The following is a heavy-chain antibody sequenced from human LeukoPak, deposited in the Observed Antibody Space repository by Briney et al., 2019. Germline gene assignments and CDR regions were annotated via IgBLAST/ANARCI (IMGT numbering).Heavy chain of an antibody. J-gene: IGHJ4*02. CDR2: IYSNGDT. Sequence: PSETLSLTCAVSGGSISSSSYFWGWIRQPPGKGLEWIGSIYSNGDTYYNPSLKSRFTTSLDTSKNQFSLKLSSVTAADTAIYFCTGELAGTTVHYWGQGTLVTISS. V-gene: IGHV4-39*07. D-gene: IGHD1-7*01. CDR3: TGELAGTTVHY. CDR1: GGSISSSSYF.